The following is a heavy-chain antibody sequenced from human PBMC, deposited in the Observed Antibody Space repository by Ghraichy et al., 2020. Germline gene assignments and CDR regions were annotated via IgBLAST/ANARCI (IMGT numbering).Heavy chain of an antibody. V-gene: IGHV4-34*01. CDR3: ARATLLWPYGSGSYGWSSAASNGMDV. D-gene: IGHD3-10*01. CDR1: GGSFSGYY. Sequence: SETLSLTCAVYGGSFSGYYWSWIRQPPGKGLEWIGEINHSGSTNYNPSLKSRVTISVDTSKNQFSLKLSSVTAADTAVYYCARATLLWPYGSGSYGWSSAASNGMDVWGQGTTVTVSS. J-gene: IGHJ6*02. CDR2: INHSGST.